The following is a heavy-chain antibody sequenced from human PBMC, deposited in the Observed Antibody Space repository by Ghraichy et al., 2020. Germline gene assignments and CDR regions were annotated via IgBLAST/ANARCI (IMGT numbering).Heavy chain of an antibody. CDR3: ARLIGAGYYTFDGGNWFDP. CDR2: IYYSGST. CDR1: GGSISSSSYY. Sequence: SETLSLTCTVSGGSISSSSYYWGWIRQPPGKGLEWIGSIYYSGSTYYNPSLKSRVTISVDTSKNQFSLKLSSVTAADTAVYYCARLIGAGYYTFDGGNWFDPWGQGTLVTVSS. J-gene: IGHJ5*02. D-gene: IGHD3/OR15-3a*01. V-gene: IGHV4-39*01.